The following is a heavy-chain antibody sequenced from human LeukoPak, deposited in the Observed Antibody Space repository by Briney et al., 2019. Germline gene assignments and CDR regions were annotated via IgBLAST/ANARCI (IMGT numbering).Heavy chain of an antibody. D-gene: IGHD6-13*01. CDR2: INPNSGGT. J-gene: IGHJ4*02. CDR3: ARAGYSSSWRVDY. V-gene: IGHV1-2*06. CDR1: GYTLTGYY. Sequence: ASVKVSCKASGYTLTGYYMHWVRQAPGQGLEWMGRINPNSGGTNYAQKFQGRVTMTRDTSISTAYMELSRLRSDDTAVYYCARAGYSSSWRVDYWGQGTLVTVSS.